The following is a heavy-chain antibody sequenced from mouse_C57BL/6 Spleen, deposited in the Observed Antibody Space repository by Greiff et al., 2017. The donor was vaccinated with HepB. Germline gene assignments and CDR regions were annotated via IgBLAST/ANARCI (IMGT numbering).Heavy chain of an antibody. V-gene: IGHV1-20*01. D-gene: IGHD1-1*01. CDR1: GYSFTGYF. Sequence: EVQLQESGPELVKPGDSVKISCKASGYSFTGYFMNWVMQSHGKSLEWIGRINPYNGDTFYNQKFKGKATLTVDKSSSTAHMELRSLTSEDSAVYYCARSNYYGSSSYAMDYWGQGTSVTVSS. J-gene: IGHJ4*01. CDR3: ARSNYYGSSSYAMDY. CDR2: INPYNGDT.